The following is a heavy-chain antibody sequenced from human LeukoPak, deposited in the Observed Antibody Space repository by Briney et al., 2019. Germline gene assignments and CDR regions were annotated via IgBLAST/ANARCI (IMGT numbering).Heavy chain of an antibody. J-gene: IGHJ4*02. V-gene: IGHV1-2*04. D-gene: IGHD6-13*01. CDR1: GYTFTGYY. Sequence: ASVKVSCKASGYTFTGYYMHWVRQAPGQGLEWMGWINPSSGGTNYAQKFQGWVTMTRDTSISTAYMELSRLRSDDTAVYYCARDQGAAAGLDYWGQGTLVTVSS. CDR2: INPSSGGT. CDR3: ARDQGAAAGLDY.